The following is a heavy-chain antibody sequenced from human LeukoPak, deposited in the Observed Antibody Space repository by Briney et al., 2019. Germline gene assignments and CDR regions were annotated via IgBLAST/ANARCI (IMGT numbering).Heavy chain of an antibody. D-gene: IGHD2-15*01. CDR2: ISSSSSYI. CDR3: ARGRSGG. Sequence: GGSLRLSCAASGFTFSSYSMNWVRQAPGKGLEWVSSISSSSSYIYYADSVKGRFTISRDNSKNTLYLQMNSLTAEDTALYYCARGRSGGWGQGVLVTVSS. V-gene: IGHV3-21*04. J-gene: IGHJ4*02. CDR1: GFTFSSYS.